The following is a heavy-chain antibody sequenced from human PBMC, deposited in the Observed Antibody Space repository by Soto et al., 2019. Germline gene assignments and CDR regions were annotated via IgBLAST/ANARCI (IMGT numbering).Heavy chain of an antibody. CDR2: INHSGST. CDR3: ARKTRRVVVVAATHLGFDP. V-gene: IGHV4-34*01. J-gene: IGHJ5*02. Sequence: QVQLQQWGAGLLKPSETLSLTCAVYGGSFSGYYWSWIRQPPGKGLEWIGEINHSGSTNYNPSLKSRVTISVDTYENQCSLKLCSVTAADTAVYYCARKTRRVVVVAATHLGFDPWGQGTLVTVSS. D-gene: IGHD2-15*01. CDR1: GGSFSGYY.